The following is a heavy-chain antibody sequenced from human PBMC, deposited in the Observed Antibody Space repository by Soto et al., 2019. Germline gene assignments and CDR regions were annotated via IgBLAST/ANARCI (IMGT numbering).Heavy chain of an antibody. J-gene: IGHJ4*02. CDR3: ARSPQNHSSAQFDS. CDR2: VYTVGST. Sequence: STNTLSLNCTVSGCSFSNYYWRWIRQPAGKGLEWLGRVYTVGSTNYNPSLKSRVTMSIDTSKNQFSLRLTSVTAADTAVYFCARSPQNHSSAQFDSWGQGSLVTVS. D-gene: IGHD2-15*01. CDR1: GCSFSNYY. V-gene: IGHV4-4*07.